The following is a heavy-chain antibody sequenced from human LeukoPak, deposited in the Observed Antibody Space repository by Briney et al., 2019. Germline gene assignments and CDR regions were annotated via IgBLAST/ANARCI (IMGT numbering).Heavy chain of an antibody. CDR2: ISGSGGST. Sequence: GGSLRLSCAASGFTFSSYDMSWVRQAPGKGLEWVSAISGSGGSTYYGDSVKGRFTISRDNSKNTLYLQMNSLRAEDTAVYYCAKLIVGATEYFYYWGQGNLVTVSS. J-gene: IGHJ4*02. CDR1: GFTFSSYD. V-gene: IGHV3-23*01. CDR3: AKLIVGATEYFYY. D-gene: IGHD1-26*01.